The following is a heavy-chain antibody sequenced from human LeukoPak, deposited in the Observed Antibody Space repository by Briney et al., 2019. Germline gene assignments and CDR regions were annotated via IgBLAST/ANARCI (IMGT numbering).Heavy chain of an antibody. V-gene: IGHV1-18*01. CDR3: ARTYSKYFSSSEFDS. D-gene: IGHD2/OR15-2a*01. CDR1: GYTFSNYG. J-gene: IGHJ4*02. Sequence: GAAVTVSCKASGYTFSNYGITWVRQAPGQGLEWMGWISAYNGNTNSAQNLQARVTMTTDSATSTAYMELRSLTSDDTAVYYCARTYSKYFSSSEFDSWGQGTLVTVSS. CDR2: ISAYNGNT.